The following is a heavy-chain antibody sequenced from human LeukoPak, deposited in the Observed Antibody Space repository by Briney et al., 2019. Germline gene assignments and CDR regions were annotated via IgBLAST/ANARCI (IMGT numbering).Heavy chain of an antibody. D-gene: IGHD3-10*01. Sequence: PGGSLRLPCSASGFTFSSYAMHWVRQAPGKGLEYVSAISSNGGSTYYADSVKGRFTISRDNSKNTLYLQMSSLRAEDTAVYYCVKEAGGPFDYWGQGTLVTVSS. V-gene: IGHV3-64D*06. CDR2: ISSNGGST. CDR3: VKEAGGPFDY. CDR1: GFTFSSYA. J-gene: IGHJ4*02.